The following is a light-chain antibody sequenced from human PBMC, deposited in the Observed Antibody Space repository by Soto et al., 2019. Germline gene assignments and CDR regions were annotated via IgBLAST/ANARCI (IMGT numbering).Light chain of an antibody. Sequence: DIQMTQSPSSLSASVGDRVTITCRASQGISNYLAWYQQKPGKVPKLLIYAASTLQSGVPSRFSGSGSGTDFNLTISSLQPEDVATYYCQKYNSALLITFGQGTRLEIK. J-gene: IGKJ5*01. CDR2: AAS. CDR1: QGISNY. CDR3: QKYNSALLIT. V-gene: IGKV1-27*01.